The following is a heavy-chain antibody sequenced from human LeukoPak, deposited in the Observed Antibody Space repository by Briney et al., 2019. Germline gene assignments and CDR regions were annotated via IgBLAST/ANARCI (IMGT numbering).Heavy chain of an antibody. CDR1: GGSISSYY. V-gene: IGHV4-59*01. D-gene: IGHD3-22*01. Sequence: PSDTLSLTSTVSGGSISSYYWSWIQQPPGKGLEWIGYIYYSGSTNYNPSLKSRVTISVDTSKNQFSLKLSSVTAADTAVYYCARGQYYYDSSGYYLYWGQGTLVTVSS. CDR3: ARGQYYYDSSGYYLY. J-gene: IGHJ4*02. CDR2: IYYSGST.